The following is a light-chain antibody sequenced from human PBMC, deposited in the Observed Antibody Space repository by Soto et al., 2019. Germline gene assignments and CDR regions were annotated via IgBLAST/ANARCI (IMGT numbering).Light chain of an antibody. CDR1: QSINSW. CDR2: KAS. V-gene: IGKV1-5*03. J-gene: IGKJ1*01. CDR3: QQYHAFPGT. Sequence: DIQMTQSPSTLSASIGDRVTITCRASQSINSWLAWHQQKPGKAPKRLIYKASYLESGVPSRFSGSSSGTEFTLTISNLQPDDFATYYFQQYHAFPGTFGQGTRVEIK.